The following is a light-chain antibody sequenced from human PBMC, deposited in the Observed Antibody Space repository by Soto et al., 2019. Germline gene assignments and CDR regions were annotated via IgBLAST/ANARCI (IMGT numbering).Light chain of an antibody. CDR1: QSISSW. J-gene: IGKJ5*01. CDR3: QQYSSYSSIT. V-gene: IGKV1-5*01. CDR2: DAS. Sequence: DIQMTQSPSTLSASVGDRVTITCRASQSISSWLAWYQQKPGKAPKLLIYDASSLESGVPSRFSGSGSGTEFTLTISSLQPDDFATYYCQQYSSYSSITFGQGTRLEIK.